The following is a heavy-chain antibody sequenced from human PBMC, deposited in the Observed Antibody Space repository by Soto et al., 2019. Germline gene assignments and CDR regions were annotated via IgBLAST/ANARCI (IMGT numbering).Heavy chain of an antibody. V-gene: IGHV4-61*01. D-gene: IGHD2-8*02. CDR1: GGSVSNGSYY. Sequence: LSLTCTVSGGSVSNGSYYWSWLRQPPGKGLEWIAYIYYGGSINYNPSLKSRVSIFVDTSENQFSLKLSSVTAADTAVNYCARWSRFCTGGRCFPWFDPWGQGTLVTVSS. CDR2: IYYGGSI. J-gene: IGHJ5*02. CDR3: ARWSRFCTGGRCFPWFDP.